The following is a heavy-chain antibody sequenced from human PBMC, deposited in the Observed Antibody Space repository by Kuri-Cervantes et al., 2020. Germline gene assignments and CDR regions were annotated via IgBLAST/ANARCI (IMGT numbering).Heavy chain of an antibody. J-gene: IGHJ4*02. V-gene: IGHV3-23*01. CDR3: AKGTGGSSSGWYVGFD. CDR1: GFTFSSYA. Sequence: GESLKISCAASGFTFSSYAMNWVRQAPGKGLEWVSAISGSGGSTYYADSVKGRFTISRDNSKNTLYLQMNSLRAEDTAVYYCAKGTGGSSSGWYVGFDWGQGTLVTVSS. CDR2: ISGSGGST. D-gene: IGHD6-19*01.